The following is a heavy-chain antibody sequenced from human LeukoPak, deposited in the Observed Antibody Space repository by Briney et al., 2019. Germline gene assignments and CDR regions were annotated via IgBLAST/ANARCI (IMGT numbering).Heavy chain of an antibody. CDR3: ARDDTQGRGNEYYDALDS. D-gene: IGHD4-23*01. CDR2: ISYDGSNK. J-gene: IGHJ3*01. V-gene: IGHV3-30*03. CDR1: GFTFSSYG. Sequence: GGSLRLSCAASGFTFSSYGMHWVRQAPGKGLEWVAVISYDGSNKYYADSVKGRFTISRDNSKNTLYLQMNSLRVEDTAVYYCARDDTQGRGNEYYDALDSWGQGTMVTVSP.